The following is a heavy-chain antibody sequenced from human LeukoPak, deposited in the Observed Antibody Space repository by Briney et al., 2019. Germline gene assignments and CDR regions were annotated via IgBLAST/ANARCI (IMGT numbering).Heavy chain of an antibody. CDR3: TRSSSGAFDI. CDR1: GFTFSSYW. D-gene: IGHD3-10*01. V-gene: IGHV3-7*01. J-gene: IGHJ3*02. Sequence: GGSLRLSCAASGFTFSSYWMSWVRQAPGKGLEWVANIKQDGSEKYYVDSVKGRFTIFRDNAKNSLFLQMNSLTAEDTAVYYCTRSSSGAFDIWGQGTMVTVSS. CDR2: IKQDGSEK.